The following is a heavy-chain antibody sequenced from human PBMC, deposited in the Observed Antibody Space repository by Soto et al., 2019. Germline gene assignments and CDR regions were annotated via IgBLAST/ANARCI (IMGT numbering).Heavy chain of an antibody. CDR2: IDWDDDK. Sequence: ESGPTLGNPTQTLTLTCTFSGFSFSTSGMCVNWIRQPPGKALEWLARIDWDDDKFYRTSLKTRLTISKDTSKNQVVLTMTNMDPADTGTYYCARIYCSGGTCYGVPYGMDVWGQGTTVTVSS. V-gene: IGHV2-70*17. CDR1: GFSFSTSGMC. J-gene: IGHJ6*02. CDR3: ARIYCSGGTCYGVPYGMDV. D-gene: IGHD2-15*01.